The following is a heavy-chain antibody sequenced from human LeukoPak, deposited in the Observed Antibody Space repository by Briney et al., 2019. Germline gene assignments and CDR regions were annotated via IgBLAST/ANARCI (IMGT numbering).Heavy chain of an antibody. CDR1: GFTFSSYA. V-gene: IGHV3-30*04. CDR2: ISYDGSNK. CDR3: ARVSRGYSSSWWSIDYYYYYGMDV. D-gene: IGHD6-13*01. Sequence: GRSLRLSCAASGFTFSSYAMHWVRQAPGKGLEWVAVISYDGSNKYYADSVKGRFTISRDNSKNTLYLQMNSLRAEDTAVYYCARVSRGYSSSWWSIDYYYYYGMDVWGQGTTVTVSS. J-gene: IGHJ6*02.